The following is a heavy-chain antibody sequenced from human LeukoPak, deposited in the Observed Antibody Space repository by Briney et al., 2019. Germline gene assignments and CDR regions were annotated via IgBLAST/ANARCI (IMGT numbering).Heavy chain of an antibody. CDR1: GFTFSSYA. J-gene: IGHJ4*02. D-gene: IGHD2-15*01. CDR2: ISYDGSNK. V-gene: IGHV3-30-3*01. Sequence: AGGSLRLSCAASGFTFSSYAMHWVRQAPGKGLEWVAVISYDGSNKYYADSVKGRFTISRDNSKNTLYLQMNSLRAEDTAVYYCARVRAAFDYWGQGTLVTVSS. CDR3: ARVRAAFDY.